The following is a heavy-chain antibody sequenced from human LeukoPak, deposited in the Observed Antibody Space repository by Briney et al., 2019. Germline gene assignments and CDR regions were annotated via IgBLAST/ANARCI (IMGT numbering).Heavy chain of an antibody. Sequence: PGGSLRLSCAASGFTFDDYGMSWVRQAPGKGLEWVSGINWNGGSTGYADSVKGRFTISRDNAKNSLYLQMNSPRAEDTALYYCASDRGMVYSLDYWGQGTLVTVSS. D-gene: IGHD2-8*01. CDR3: ASDRGMVYSLDY. CDR1: GFTFDDYG. CDR2: INWNGGST. V-gene: IGHV3-20*04. J-gene: IGHJ4*02.